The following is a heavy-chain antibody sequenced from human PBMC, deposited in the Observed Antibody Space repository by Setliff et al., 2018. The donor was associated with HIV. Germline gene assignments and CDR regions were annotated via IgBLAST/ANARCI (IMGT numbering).Heavy chain of an antibody. CDR3: ARLGSHCKNAFCPPY. V-gene: IGHV4-34*01. CDR2: INYSGST. CDR1: GGSLSGYH. J-gene: IGHJ4*02. Sequence: SENLSLTCGVYGGSLSGYHWSWIRLPPGKGLGWIGEINYSGSTSYNPSLKSRVTISGDTSKNQVSLRLSSVTAADTAVYYCARLGSHCKNAFCPPYWGQGILVTVSS. D-gene: IGHD2-15*01.